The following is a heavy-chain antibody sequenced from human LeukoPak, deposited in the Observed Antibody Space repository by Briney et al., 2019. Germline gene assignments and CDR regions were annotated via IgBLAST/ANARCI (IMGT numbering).Heavy chain of an antibody. CDR1: GFTVSTNY. D-gene: IGHD1-26*01. Sequence: GSLRLSCAASGFTVSTNYMSWVRQPPGKGLEWIGEINHSGSTNYNPSLKSRVTMSVDTSKNQFSLKLSSVTAADTAVYYCARGQSIVGATGDYWGQGTLVTVSS. V-gene: IGHV4-34*01. J-gene: IGHJ4*02. CDR2: INHSGST. CDR3: ARGQSIVGATGDY.